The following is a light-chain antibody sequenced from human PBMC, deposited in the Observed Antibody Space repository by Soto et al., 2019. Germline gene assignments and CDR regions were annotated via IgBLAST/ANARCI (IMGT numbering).Light chain of an antibody. CDR3: QQYSSYSWT. V-gene: IGKV1-5*03. CDR2: KAS. CDR1: QSISSW. J-gene: IGKJ1*01. Sequence: DIQMTQSPSTLSASVGDRVTITCRASQSISSWLAWYQQKPGKAPKLPIYKASSLESGVPSRFSGSGSGTEFTLTISSLQPDDFATYYCQQYSSYSWTFGQGTKVEIK.